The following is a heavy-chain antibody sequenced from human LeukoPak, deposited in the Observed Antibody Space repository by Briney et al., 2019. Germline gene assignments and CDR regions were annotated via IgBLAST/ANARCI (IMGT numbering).Heavy chain of an antibody. J-gene: IGHJ4*02. D-gene: IGHD3-22*01. CDR3: ARGKDSSGYLDN. CDR2: LHSGGFT. CDR1: GFTANSNY. V-gene: IGHV3-66*01. Sequence: GGSLRLSCAAFGFTANSNYMGWVRQAPGRGLEWVSLLHSGGFTYCVDSVKGRFTISRDNSKNTLYLQMDSLRAEDTAVYYCARGKDSSGYLDNWGQGILVTVSS.